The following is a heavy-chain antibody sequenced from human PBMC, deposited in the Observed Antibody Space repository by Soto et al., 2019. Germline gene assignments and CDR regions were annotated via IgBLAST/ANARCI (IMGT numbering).Heavy chain of an antibody. CDR2: INHSGST. D-gene: IGHD1-26*01. CDR1: GGSFSGYY. CDR3: ARGRSGTPVY. Sequence: SETLSLTCAVYGGSFSGYYWSWIRQPPGKGLEWIGEINHSGSTNYNPSLKSRVTISVDTSKNQFSLKLSSVTAADTAVYYCARGRSGTPVYWGQGTLVTSPQ. J-gene: IGHJ4*02. V-gene: IGHV4-34*01.